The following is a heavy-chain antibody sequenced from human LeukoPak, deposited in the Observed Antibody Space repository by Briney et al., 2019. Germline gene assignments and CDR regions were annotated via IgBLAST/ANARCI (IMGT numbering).Heavy chain of an antibody. Sequence: GGSLRLSCAASGFTFSSYAMSWVRQAPGKGLEWVSTISGSGGSTYYADSVKGRFTISRDNSKNMLYLQMNSLRAEDTAVYYCTKGYPLGGYFQHWGQGTLVTVSS. V-gene: IGHV3-23*01. CDR3: TKGYPLGGYFQH. CDR1: GFTFSSYA. CDR2: ISGSGGST. D-gene: IGHD2-2*01. J-gene: IGHJ1*01.